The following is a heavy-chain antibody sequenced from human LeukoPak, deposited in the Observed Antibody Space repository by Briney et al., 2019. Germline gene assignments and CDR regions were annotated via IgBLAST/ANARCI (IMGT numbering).Heavy chain of an antibody. D-gene: IGHD6-13*01. Sequence: SVKVSCKASGYTFTSYGISWVRQAPGQGLEWVGGIIPIFGTANYAQKFQGRVTITADESTSTAYMELSSLRSEDTAVYYCAREAPAPSHMAAAEPFDYWGQGTLVTVSS. CDR2: IIPIFGTA. CDR3: AREAPAPSHMAAAEPFDY. CDR1: GYTFTSYG. J-gene: IGHJ4*02. V-gene: IGHV1-69*13.